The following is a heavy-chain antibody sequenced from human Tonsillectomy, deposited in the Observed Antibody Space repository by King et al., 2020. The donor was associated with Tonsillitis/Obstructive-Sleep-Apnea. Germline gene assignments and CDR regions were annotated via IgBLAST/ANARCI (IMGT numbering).Heavy chain of an antibody. J-gene: IGHJ6*03. CDR1: EFTFSSYD. Sequence: VQLVESGGGLVQPGGSLRLSCAASEFTFSSYDMHWVRQPTGKGLEWVSAIGTAGDTYYPGSVKSRFTISRENAKNSLYLQMDSLRAGDTAVYYCAREADYYYMDVWGKGTTVTVSS. V-gene: IGHV3-13*04. CDR2: IGTAGDT. CDR3: AREADYYYMDV.